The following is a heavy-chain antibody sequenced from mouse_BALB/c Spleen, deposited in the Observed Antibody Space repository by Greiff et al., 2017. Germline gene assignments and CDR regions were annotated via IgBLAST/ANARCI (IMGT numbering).Heavy chain of an antibody. D-gene: IGHD2-1*01. V-gene: IGHV14-4*02. Sequence: VQLQQSGAELVRSGASVKLSCTASGFNIKDYYMHWVKQRPEQGLEWIGWIDPENGDTEYAPKFQGKATMTADTSSNTAYLQLSSLTSEDTAVYYCNAWGNSADWGQGTLVTVSA. J-gene: IGHJ3*01. CDR2: IDPENGDT. CDR1: GFNIKDYY. CDR3: NAWGNSAD.